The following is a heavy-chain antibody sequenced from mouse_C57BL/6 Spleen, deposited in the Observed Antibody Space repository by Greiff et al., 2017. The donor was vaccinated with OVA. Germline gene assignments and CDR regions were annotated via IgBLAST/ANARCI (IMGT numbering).Heavy chain of an antibody. D-gene: IGHD1-1*01. CDR2: ISSGSSTI. CDR3: ARMDGSSPYYFDY. V-gene: IGHV5-17*01. J-gene: IGHJ2*01. Sequence: DVQLQESGGGLVKPGGSLKLSCAASGFTFSDYGMHWVRQAPEKGLEWVAYISSGSSTIYYADTVKGRFTLSRDNAKNTLFLQMTSLRSEDTAMYYCARMDGSSPYYFDYWGQGTTLTVSS. CDR1: GFTFSDYG.